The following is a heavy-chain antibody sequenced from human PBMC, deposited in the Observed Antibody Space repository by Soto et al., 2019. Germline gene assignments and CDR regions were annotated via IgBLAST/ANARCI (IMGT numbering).Heavy chain of an antibody. D-gene: IGHD2-2*01. CDR2: IYNSGST. V-gene: IGHV4-59*01. Sequence: QVQLQESGPGLVKPSETLSLTCTVSGGSISSYYWSWIRQPPGKGLEWIGYIYNSGSTDYNPSLKSRVTISVDTSKNQFSLKLSSVTAADTAVYYCVRGCRDSVPALIPYYYYDMDVWGKGTTVTVCS. J-gene: IGHJ6*04. CDR1: GGSISSYY. CDR3: VRGCRDSVPALIPYYYYDMDV.